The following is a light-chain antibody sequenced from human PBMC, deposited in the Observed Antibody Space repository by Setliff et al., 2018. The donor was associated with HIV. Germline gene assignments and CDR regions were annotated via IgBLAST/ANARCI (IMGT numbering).Light chain of an antibody. CDR3: CSYAGSYTFDV. J-gene: IGLJ1*01. CDR2: DVN. CDR1: NSDVGGYKY. V-gene: IGLV2-11*01. Sequence: QSVLTQPRSVSGSPGQSVTISCTGTNSDVGGYKYVSWYQHHPGKAPKLMIYDVNKRPSGVPDRFSGSKSGNTASLTISGLQAEDEADYYCCSYAGSYTFDVFGTGTKVTVL.